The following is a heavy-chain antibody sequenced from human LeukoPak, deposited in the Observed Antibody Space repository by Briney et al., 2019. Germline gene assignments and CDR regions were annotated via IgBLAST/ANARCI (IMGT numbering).Heavy chain of an antibody. J-gene: IGHJ5*02. Sequence: ASVKVSCKASGYTFTGYYMHWVRQAPGQGLEWMGWINPNSGGTNYAQKFQGWVTMTRDTSISTAYMELSRLRSDDTAVYYCARVCRVPTWWFDPWGQGTLVTVSP. D-gene: IGHD1-1*01. CDR2: INPNSGGT. V-gene: IGHV1-2*04. CDR1: GYTFTGYY. CDR3: ARVCRVPTWWFDP.